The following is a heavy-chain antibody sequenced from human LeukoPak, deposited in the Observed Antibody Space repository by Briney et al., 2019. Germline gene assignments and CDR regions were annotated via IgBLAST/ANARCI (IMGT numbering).Heavy chain of an antibody. CDR2: IYYSGST. CDR1: GGSISSYY. D-gene: IGHD6-19*01. J-gene: IGHJ4*02. CDR3: ARRGSSGWYFFGY. Sequence: QSSETLSLTCTVSGGSISSYYWNWIRQPPGKGLEWIGYIYYSGSTNYNPSLKSRVTISVDKSKNQFSLKLSSVTAADTAVYYCARRGSSGWYFFGYWGQGTLVTVSS. V-gene: IGHV4-59*12.